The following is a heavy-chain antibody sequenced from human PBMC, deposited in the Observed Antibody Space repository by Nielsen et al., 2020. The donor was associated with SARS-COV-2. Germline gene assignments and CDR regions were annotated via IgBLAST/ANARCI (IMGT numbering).Heavy chain of an antibody. Sequence: GGSLRLSCAASGFTFSSYSMNWVRQAPGKGLEWVSSISSSSSYIYYADSVKGRFTISRDNAKNSLYLQMNSLRAEDTAVYYCARIITMIVNLYWYFDLWGRGTLVTVSS. J-gene: IGHJ2*01. CDR3: ARIITMIVNLYWYFDL. CDR2: ISSSSSYI. D-gene: IGHD3-22*01. V-gene: IGHV3-21*04. CDR1: GFTFSSYS.